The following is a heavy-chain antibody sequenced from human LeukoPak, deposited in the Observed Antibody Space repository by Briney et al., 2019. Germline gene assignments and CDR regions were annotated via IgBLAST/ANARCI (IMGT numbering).Heavy chain of an antibody. CDR1: GFIFSNFA. Sequence: GGSLRLSCAASGFIFSNFAISWVRQAPGKGLEWVSAISGSGGSTYYADSVKGRFTISRDNSKNTLYLQMNSLRAEDTAVYYCAKAQTVTTVGYWGQGTLVTVSS. J-gene: IGHJ4*02. CDR2: ISGSGGST. D-gene: IGHD4-17*01. CDR3: AKAQTVTTVGY. V-gene: IGHV3-23*01.